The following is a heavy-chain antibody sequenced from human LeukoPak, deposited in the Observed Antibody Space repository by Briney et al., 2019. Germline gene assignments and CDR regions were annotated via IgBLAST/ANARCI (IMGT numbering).Heavy chain of an antibody. J-gene: IGHJ5*02. Sequence: ASVRVSCKSSGYSFTGFYIHWVRQAPGQRLEWMGWINPYSGATEYAQKFQGRVTMTRDTSISTAYMELNSLTSGDTAVYYCARERVSTTLSRPAGRFDPWGQGTLVTVSS. CDR3: ARERVSTTLSRPAGRFDP. V-gene: IGHV1-2*02. D-gene: IGHD1-14*01. CDR1: GYSFTGFY. CDR2: INPYSGAT.